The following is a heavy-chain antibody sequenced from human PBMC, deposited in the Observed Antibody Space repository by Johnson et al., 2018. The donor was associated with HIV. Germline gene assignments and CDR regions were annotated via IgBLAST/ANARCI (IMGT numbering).Heavy chain of an antibody. J-gene: IGHJ3*02. CDR1: GFTFSSYG. V-gene: IGHV3-33*06. CDR2: IWYDGSNK. CDR3: AKSLFSISWPYDAFDM. D-gene: IGHD2/OR15-2a*01. Sequence: QVQLVESGGGVVQPGRSLRLSCAASGFTFSSYGMHWVRQAPGKGLEWVAVIWYDGSNKYYADSVKARFMISRDNSKNTLYLQMNSLRAEDTAVYYCAKSLFSISWPYDAFDMWGQGTMVTVSS.